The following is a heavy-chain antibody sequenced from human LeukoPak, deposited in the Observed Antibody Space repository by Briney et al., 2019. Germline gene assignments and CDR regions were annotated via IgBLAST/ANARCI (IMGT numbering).Heavy chain of an antibody. CDR2: IKSKYNGGTT. CDR3: VGGGFLGI. CDR1: GVTLSNTW. V-gene: IGHV3-15*01. J-gene: IGHJ4*02. Sequence: GGSLRLSCAASGVTLSNTWVTWVRQAPGQGLEWVGLIKSKYNGGTTDYTEPVKGRFTISRDDSKNTMFLQMNSLKTEDTAVYYCVGGGFLGIWGQGTLVTVSS. D-gene: IGHD3-16*01.